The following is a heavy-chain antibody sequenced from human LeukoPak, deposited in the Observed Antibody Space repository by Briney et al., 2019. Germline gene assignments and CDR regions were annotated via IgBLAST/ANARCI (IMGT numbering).Heavy chain of an antibody. CDR2: INSDGSST. D-gene: IGHD4-23*01. Sequence: GGSLRLSCAASGFTFSSYWMHWVRQAPGKGLVWVSRINSDGSSTSYADSVTGRFTISRDNAKNTLYLKMNSLRAEDTAVYYCARRYGGTWGDAFDIWGRRTMVTVSS. CDR1: GFTFSSYW. CDR3: ARRYGGTWGDAFDI. V-gene: IGHV3-74*01. J-gene: IGHJ3*02.